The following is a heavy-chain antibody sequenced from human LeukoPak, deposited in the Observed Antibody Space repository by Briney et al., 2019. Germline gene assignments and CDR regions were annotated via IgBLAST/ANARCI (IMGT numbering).Heavy chain of an antibody. V-gene: IGHV3-48*01. D-gene: IGHD1-14*01. CDR1: GFSISNYN. CDR3: ATEPLYYYYMDV. CDR2: ISSSSSTI. J-gene: IGHJ6*03. Sequence: PGGSLRLPCAASGFSISNYNMNWVRQAPGKGLEWLSSISSSSSTIFYADSVKGRLTISRDNAKNSLFLQMNSLRAEDTAVYYCATEPLYYYYMDVWGKGTTVTVSS.